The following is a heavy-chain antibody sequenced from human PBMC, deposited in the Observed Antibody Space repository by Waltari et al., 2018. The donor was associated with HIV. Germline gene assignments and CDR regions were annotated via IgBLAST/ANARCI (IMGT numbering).Heavy chain of an antibody. V-gene: IGHV1-24*01. Sequence: QVQLVQSGAEVKKPGASVKVSCKVSGYTLTELSMHWVRQAPGKGLEWMGGFDPEDGETIYAQKFQGRVTMTEDTSTDTAYMELSSLRSEDTAVYYCATDRLNVGRGPTVTTFALPNWGQGTLVTVSS. CDR1: GYTLTELS. J-gene: IGHJ4*02. CDR2: FDPEDGET. CDR3: ATDRLNVGRGPTVTTFALPN. D-gene: IGHD4-17*01.